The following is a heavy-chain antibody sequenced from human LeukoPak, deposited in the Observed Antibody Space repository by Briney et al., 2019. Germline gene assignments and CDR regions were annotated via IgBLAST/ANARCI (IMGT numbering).Heavy chain of an antibody. V-gene: IGHV3-48*03. Sequence: QPGGSLRLSCAASGFTFSSYEMNWVRQAPGKGLEWISHISSSGRTMYYADSVKGRFTISRDNAKNSLYLQVNSLRAEDTAVYYCARLGSLCRNGVCYGGWGQGILVTVSS. J-gene: IGHJ4*02. D-gene: IGHD2-8*01. CDR2: ISSSGRTM. CDR1: GFTFSSYE. CDR3: ARLGSLCRNGVCYGG.